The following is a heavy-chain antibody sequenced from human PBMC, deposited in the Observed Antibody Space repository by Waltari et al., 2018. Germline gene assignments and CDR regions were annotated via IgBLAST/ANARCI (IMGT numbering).Heavy chain of an antibody. CDR1: GGSLSSYW. CDR3: ARREGRGLAEALGYFDY. J-gene: IGHJ4*02. Sequence: QVRLQESGPGLVKVSETLSLTCAVPGGSLSSYWWTRIRQSPAKGLEWIGEINGNSGITNYNPYLESRVTISRDASKNEFSLKLTSVTAADTAVFYCARREGRGLAEALGYFDYWGQGVLVTVSS. D-gene: IGHD3-10*01. CDR2: INGNSGIT. V-gene: IGHV4-34*10.